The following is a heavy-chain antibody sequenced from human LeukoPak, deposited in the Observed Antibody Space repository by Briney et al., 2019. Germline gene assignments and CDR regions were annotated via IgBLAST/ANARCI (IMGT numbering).Heavy chain of an antibody. D-gene: IGHD2-15*01. V-gene: IGHV3-30-3*01. CDR1: GFTFSSYA. Sequence: PGRSLRLSCAASGFTFSSYAMHWVRQAPGKGLEWVAVISYDGSNKYYADPVKGRFTISRDNSKNTLYLQMNSLRAEDTAVYYCARDLYGYCSGGSCYANPGYWGQGTLVTVSS. J-gene: IGHJ4*02. CDR3: ARDLYGYCSGGSCYANPGY. CDR2: ISYDGSNK.